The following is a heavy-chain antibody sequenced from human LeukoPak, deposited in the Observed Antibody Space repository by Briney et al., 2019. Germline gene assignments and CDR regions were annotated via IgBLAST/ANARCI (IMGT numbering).Heavy chain of an antibody. Sequence: AGGSLRLSCAASGFTFSNYWMSWVCQAREKGLEWVANIKEDESEKYYVDSVKGRFTISRDNAKISLYLQMDSLRAEDTAVYYRARHRALDYWGRGALVTVSS. CDR3: ARHRALDY. V-gene: IGHV3-7*05. CDR1: GFTFSNYW. CDR2: IKEDESEK. J-gene: IGHJ4*02.